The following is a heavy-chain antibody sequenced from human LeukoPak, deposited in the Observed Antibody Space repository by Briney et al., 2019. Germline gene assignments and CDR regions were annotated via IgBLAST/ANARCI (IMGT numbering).Heavy chain of an antibody. Sequence: ASVKVSCEASGYTFTSYYMHWVRQTPGQGLEWMGIINPSGGSTNYAQKFQGRVTITADESTSTAYMELSSLRSEDTAVYYCARGAPGDYVWGSYRYKAFDYWGQGTLVTVSS. D-gene: IGHD3-16*02. J-gene: IGHJ4*02. CDR2: INPSGGST. V-gene: IGHV1-46*01. CDR3: ARGAPGDYVWGSYRYKAFDY. CDR1: GYTFTSYY.